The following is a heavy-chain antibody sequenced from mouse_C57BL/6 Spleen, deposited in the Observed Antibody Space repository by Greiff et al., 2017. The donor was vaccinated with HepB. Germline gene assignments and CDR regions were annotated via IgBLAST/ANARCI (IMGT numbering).Heavy chain of an antibody. V-gene: IGHV2-2*01. CDR3: ATPANWDEGFAY. CDR1: GFSLTSYG. CDR2: IWSGGST. D-gene: IGHD4-1*01. Sequence: VQLQQSGPGLVQPSQSLSITCTVSGFSLTSYGVHWVRQSPGKGLEWLGVIWSGGSTDYNAAFISRLSISKDNSKSQVFFKMNSLQADDTAIYYCATPANWDEGFAYWGQGTLVTVSA. J-gene: IGHJ3*01.